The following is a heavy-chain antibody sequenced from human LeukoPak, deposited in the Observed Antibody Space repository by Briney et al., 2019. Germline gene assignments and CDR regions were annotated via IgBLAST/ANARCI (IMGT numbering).Heavy chain of an antibody. CDR3: ASRRDNLGAFDI. V-gene: IGHV1-69*06. J-gene: IGHJ3*02. CDR1: GGAFSSYA. CDR2: IIPIFGTA. D-gene: IGHD1-20*01. Sequence: SVKVSCKASGGAFSSYAISWVRQAPGQGLEWMGGIIPIFGTANYAQKFQGRVTITADKSTSTAYMELSSLRSEDTAVYYCASRRDNLGAFDIWGQGTMVTVSS.